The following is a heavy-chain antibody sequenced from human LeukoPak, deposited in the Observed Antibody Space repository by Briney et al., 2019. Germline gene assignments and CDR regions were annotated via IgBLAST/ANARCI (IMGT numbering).Heavy chain of an antibody. CDR2: ISGSGGST. D-gene: IGHD5-18*01. CDR3: AKHSGYSYGYYFDY. CDR1: GFTFSSYA. Sequence: GGSLRLSCAASGFTFSSYAMSWVRQAPGKGLEWVSAISGSGGSTYYADSVKGRFTISRDNSKNTLYLQVNSLRAEDTAVYYCAKHSGYSYGYYFDYWGQGTLVTVSS. J-gene: IGHJ4*02. V-gene: IGHV3-23*01.